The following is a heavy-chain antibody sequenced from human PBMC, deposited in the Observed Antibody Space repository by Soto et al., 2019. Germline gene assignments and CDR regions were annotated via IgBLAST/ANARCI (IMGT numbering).Heavy chain of an antibody. D-gene: IGHD1-26*01. Sequence: TSETLSLTCTVSGGSISSGSYYWGWIRQPPGKGLEWIGSIFYSGSTYYNPSLKSRVTISVDTSKNQFSLKLSSVTAADTAVYYCARASGSYYYYWFDPWGQGTLVTVSS. J-gene: IGHJ5*02. CDR2: IFYSGST. CDR1: GGSISSGSYY. CDR3: ARASGSYYYYWFDP. V-gene: IGHV4-39*07.